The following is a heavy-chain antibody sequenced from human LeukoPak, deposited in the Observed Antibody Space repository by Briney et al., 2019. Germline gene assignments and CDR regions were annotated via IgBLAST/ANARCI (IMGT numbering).Heavy chain of an antibody. CDR2: INHSGST. V-gene: IGHV4-34*01. CDR1: GGSFSGYY. D-gene: IGHD6-19*01. CDR3: ARLLGSQQWLGRYYYYYYMDV. Sequence: PSETLSLTCAVYGGSFSGYYWSWIRQPPGKGLEWIGEINHSGSTNYNPSLKSRVTISVDTSKNQFSLKLSSVTAADTAVYYCARLLGSQQWLGRYYYYYYMDVWGKGTTVTISS. J-gene: IGHJ6*03.